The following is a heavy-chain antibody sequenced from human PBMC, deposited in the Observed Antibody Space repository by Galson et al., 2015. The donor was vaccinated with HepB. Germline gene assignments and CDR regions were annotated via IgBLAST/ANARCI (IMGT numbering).Heavy chain of an antibody. CDR2: INQDGSEK. J-gene: IGHJ1*01. CDR1: GFTSSSYW. Sequence: SLRLSCAGSGFTSSSYWMSWVRQAPGKGLEWVANINQDGSEKYYVDSVKGRFTISRDNAKNSVYLQMNSLRAEDTAVYYCGRSLEHWSQGTLVTVSS. V-gene: IGHV3-7*03. CDR3: GRSLEH.